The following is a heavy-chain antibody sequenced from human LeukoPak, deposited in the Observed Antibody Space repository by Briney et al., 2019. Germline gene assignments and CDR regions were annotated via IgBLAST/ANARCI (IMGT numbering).Heavy chain of an antibody. Sequence: GGSLRLSCAASGFTFSSYAMSWVRQAPGKGLEWVSAISGSGGSTYYADSVKGRFTISRDNSKNTLYLRMNSLRAEDTAVYYCAKHDYGGNWADAFDIWGQGTMVTVSS. CDR1: GFTFSSYA. V-gene: IGHV3-23*01. D-gene: IGHD4-23*01. CDR2: ISGSGGST. J-gene: IGHJ3*02. CDR3: AKHDYGGNWADAFDI.